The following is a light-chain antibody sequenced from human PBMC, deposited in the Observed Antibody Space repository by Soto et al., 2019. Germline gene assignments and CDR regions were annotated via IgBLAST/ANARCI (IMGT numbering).Light chain of an antibody. Sequence: QSVLTQPASVSGSPGQSITISCTGTSSDVGGYNYVSWYQQYPGKAPKVMIYDVTNRPSGVSNRFSGSRSGNTASLTISGLQAEDEAHYYCCSFTTSSTYVFGTGTKVTVL. CDR1: SSDVGGYNY. J-gene: IGLJ1*01. V-gene: IGLV2-14*01. CDR3: CSFTTSSTYV. CDR2: DVT.